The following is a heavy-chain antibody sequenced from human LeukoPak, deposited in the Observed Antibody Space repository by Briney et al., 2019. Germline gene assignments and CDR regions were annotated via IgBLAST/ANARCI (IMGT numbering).Heavy chain of an antibody. J-gene: IGHJ4*02. CDR3: AKGRLSSRWYRHFDY. CDR2: ISWNSGSI. Sequence: GRSLRLSCAASGFTFDDYAMHWVRQAPGKGLEWVSGISWNSGSIVYADSVKGRFTISRDNAKNSLYLQMNSLRAEDTALYYCAKGRLSSRWYRHFDYWGQGTLVTVSS. D-gene: IGHD6-13*01. V-gene: IGHV3-9*01. CDR1: GFTFDDYA.